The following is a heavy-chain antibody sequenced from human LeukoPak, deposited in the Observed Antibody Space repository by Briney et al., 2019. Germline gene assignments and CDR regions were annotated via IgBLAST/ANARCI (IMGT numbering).Heavy chain of an antibody. J-gene: IGHJ3*02. D-gene: IGHD4-17*01. CDR2: ISGSGGST. CDR3: AKDPNGDYIGTFDI. Sequence: PGGFLRLSCAASGFTFSSYVMSWVRQAPGKGLEWVSSISGSGGSTQYAASVQGRFTISRDNSKNTLYLQMNSLRAEDTAVYYCAKDPNGDYIGTFDIWGQGTMVTVSS. CDR1: GFTFSSYV. V-gene: IGHV3-23*01.